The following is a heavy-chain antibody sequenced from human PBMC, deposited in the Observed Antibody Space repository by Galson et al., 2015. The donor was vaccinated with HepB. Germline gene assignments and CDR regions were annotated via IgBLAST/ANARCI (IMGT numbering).Heavy chain of an antibody. CDR1: GFTFSSYG. V-gene: IGHV3-30*02. J-gene: IGHJ4*02. Sequence: SLRLSCAASGFTFSSYGMHWVRQAPGKGLEWVAFIRYDGSNKYYADSVKGRFTISRDNSKNTLYLQMNSLRAEDTAVYYCAKDHTQWIQLWLSYFDYWGQGTLVTVSS. CDR3: AKDHTQWIQLWLSYFDY. D-gene: IGHD5-18*01. CDR2: IRYDGSNK.